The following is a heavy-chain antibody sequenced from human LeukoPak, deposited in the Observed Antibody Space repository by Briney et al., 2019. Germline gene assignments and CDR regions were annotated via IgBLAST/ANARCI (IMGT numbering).Heavy chain of an antibody. CDR2: IYSGGST. Sequence: GGSLRLSCAASGFTFSNAWMSWVRQAPGKGLEWVSVIYSGGSTYYADSVKGRFTISRDNSKNTLYLQMNSLRAEDTAVYYCARGNSSGYYIDYWGQGTLVTVSS. CDR1: GFTFSNAW. J-gene: IGHJ4*02. CDR3: ARGNSSGYYIDY. D-gene: IGHD3-22*01. V-gene: IGHV3-66*01.